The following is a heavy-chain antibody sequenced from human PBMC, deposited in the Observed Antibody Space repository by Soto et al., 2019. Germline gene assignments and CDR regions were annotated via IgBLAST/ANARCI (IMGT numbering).Heavy chain of an antibody. CDR1: GGSISSYY. Sequence: QVQLQESGPGLVKPSETLSLTCTVSGGSISSYYWSWIRQPPGKGLEWIGYIYYSGSTNYNASIKRRVTKSIDTSTKQLSLKLSAVTAADTAVYYCARQADAYHYNVCYFGYWGQGTRVTVSS. D-gene: IGHD5-12*01. V-gene: IGHV4-59*08. J-gene: IGHJ4*02. CDR3: ARQADAYHYNVCYFGY. CDR2: IYYSGST.